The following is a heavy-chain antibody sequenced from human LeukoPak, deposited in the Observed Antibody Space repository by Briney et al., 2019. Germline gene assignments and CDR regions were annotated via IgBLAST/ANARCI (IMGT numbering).Heavy chain of an antibody. J-gene: IGHJ6*03. CDR3: ERVEATTGRNYHYYYMDV. V-gene: IGHV3-21*01. Sequence: GGSLRLSCGASGFYFSSDSMNWVRQSPGKGLEWVSSINSGSTYMYYADSVKGRFTISRDNAKNSLHLQMDSLRAEDTAVYFCERVEATTGRNYHYYYMDVWGKGTTVTVSS. CDR2: INSGSTYM. D-gene: IGHD1-1*01. CDR1: GFYFSSDS.